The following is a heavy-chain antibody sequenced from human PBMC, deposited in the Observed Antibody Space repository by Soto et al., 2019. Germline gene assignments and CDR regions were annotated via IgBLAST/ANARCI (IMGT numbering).Heavy chain of an antibody. J-gene: IGHJ4*02. CDR1: GFTFSSYA. Sequence: QVQLVESGGGVVQPGRSLRLSCAASGFTFSSYAMHWVRQAPGKGLEWVAVISYDGSNKYYADSVKGRFTISRDNSKNSLYLQMNSLRAEDTAVNYCAALGWLQFEDYWGQGTLVTVSS. CDR2: ISYDGSNK. V-gene: IGHV3-30-3*01. D-gene: IGHD5-12*01. CDR3: AALGWLQFEDY.